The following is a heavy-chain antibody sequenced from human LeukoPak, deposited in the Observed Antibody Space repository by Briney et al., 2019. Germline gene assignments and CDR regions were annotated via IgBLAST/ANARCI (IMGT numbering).Heavy chain of an antibody. D-gene: IGHD1-26*01. CDR1: GFIVSSNY. V-gene: IGHV3-66*01. CDR3: ARRSGEGYFDC. Sequence: PGGSLRLSCAASGFIVSSNYMTWVRQAPGKGLEWLSVIYSGGDTYYADSVKGRFTISRDNSKNTLYLQMNSLRAEDTAEYYCARRSGEGYFDCWGQGTLVTVSS. J-gene: IGHJ4*02. CDR2: IYSGGDT.